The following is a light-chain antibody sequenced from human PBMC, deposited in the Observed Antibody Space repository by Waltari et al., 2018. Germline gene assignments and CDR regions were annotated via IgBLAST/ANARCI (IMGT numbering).Light chain of an antibody. CDR2: DNN. Sequence: QSVLTQPPSVSGDPGQRVTISCTGSSSNIGGYYVYWYQQFPGTAPKLLIYDNNKRPSGISARFSGSKSGTSASLTITGLQPGDEADYYCGAWDSSLSAGLFGGGTRLTVL. CDR3: GAWDSSLSAGL. CDR1: SSNIGGYY. V-gene: IGLV1-51*01. J-gene: IGLJ2*01.